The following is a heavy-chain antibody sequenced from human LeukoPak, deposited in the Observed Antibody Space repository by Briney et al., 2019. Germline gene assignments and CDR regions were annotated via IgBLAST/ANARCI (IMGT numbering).Heavy chain of an antibody. D-gene: IGHD3-22*01. J-gene: IGHJ3*02. CDR1: GFTLSSYS. Sequence: GGSLRLSCAASGFTLSSYSMNWVRQAPGKGLEWVSSISSSSSYIYYADSVKGRFTISRDNAKNSLYLQMNSLRAEDTAVYYCARDYYDSPDAFDIWGQGTMVTVSS. CDR2: ISSSSSYI. CDR3: ARDYYDSPDAFDI. V-gene: IGHV3-21*01.